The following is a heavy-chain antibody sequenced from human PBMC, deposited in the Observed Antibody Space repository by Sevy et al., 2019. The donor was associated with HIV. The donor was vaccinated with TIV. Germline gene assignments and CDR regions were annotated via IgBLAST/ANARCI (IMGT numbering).Heavy chain of an antibody. Sequence: GGSLRLSCAASGFTFSTYAMSWVRQAPGKGLEWVAAISASGSSTYYADSVKARFTISRDNSKNTLYLQMNGLRAEDTAVYYCAKAGAGVVVPAAILPYGVYGMDVWGQGTTVTVSS. CDR1: GFTFSTYA. CDR2: ISASGSST. V-gene: IGHV3-23*01. D-gene: IGHD2-2*01. J-gene: IGHJ6*02. CDR3: AKAGAGVVVPAAILPYGVYGMDV.